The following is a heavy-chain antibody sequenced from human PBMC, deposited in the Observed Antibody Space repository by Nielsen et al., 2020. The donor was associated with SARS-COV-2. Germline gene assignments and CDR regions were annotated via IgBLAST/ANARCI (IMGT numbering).Heavy chain of an antibody. CDR1: GFAFSSYA. J-gene: IGHJ3*02. Sequence: GESLKISCSASGFAFSSYAMHWVRQAPGKGLEYVSAISSNGGSTYYADSVKGRFTISRDNSKNTLYLQMSSLRAEDTAVYYCVKEGLYYDILTANTRCAFDIWGQGTMVTVSS. CDR2: ISSNGGST. CDR3: VKEGLYYDILTANTRCAFDI. V-gene: IGHV3-64D*09. D-gene: IGHD3-9*01.